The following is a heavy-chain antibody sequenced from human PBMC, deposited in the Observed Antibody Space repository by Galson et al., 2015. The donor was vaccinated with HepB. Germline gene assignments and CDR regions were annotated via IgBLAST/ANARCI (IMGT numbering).Heavy chain of an antibody. CDR2: ISAGGTTT. J-gene: IGHJ4*02. CDR3: AKDRPSNYDSSAYSTIDY. V-gene: IGHV3-23*01. D-gene: IGHD3-22*01. Sequence: SLRLSCAASGFTFSNFATSWVRQAPGKGLEWVSTISAGGTTTQYADSVKGRFTVSRDNSKNTLSLQMNSLRAEDTAVYYCAKDRPSNYDSSAYSTIDYWGQGTLVTVSS. CDR1: GFTFSNFA.